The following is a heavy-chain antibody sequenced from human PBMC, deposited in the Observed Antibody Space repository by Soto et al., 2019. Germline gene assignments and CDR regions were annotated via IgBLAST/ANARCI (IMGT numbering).Heavy chain of an antibody. D-gene: IGHD2-2*01. CDR2: IYYSGST. Sequence: QVQLQESGPGLVKPSQTLSLTCTVSGGSISSGGYYWSWIRQHPGKGLEWIGYIYYSGSTYYNPSLKSRVTISVDTSKNQFSLKLSSVTAADTAVYYCARDIVVVPAAILTPPYYYYGMDVWGQGTTVTVSS. CDR1: GGSISSGGYY. J-gene: IGHJ6*02. CDR3: ARDIVVVPAAILTPPYYYYGMDV. V-gene: IGHV4-31*03.